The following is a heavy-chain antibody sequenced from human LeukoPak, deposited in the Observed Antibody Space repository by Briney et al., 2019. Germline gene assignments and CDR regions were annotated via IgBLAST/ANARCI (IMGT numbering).Heavy chain of an antibody. V-gene: IGHV4-34*01. CDR2: INHSGST. CDR3: ARRYYDFWSGGYYYYMDV. D-gene: IGHD3-3*01. J-gene: IGHJ6*03. CDR1: GGSFSDYY. Sequence: SETLSLTCAVYGGSFSDYYWSLIRQPPGKGLEWIGEINHSGSTNYNPSLKSRVTISVDTYKNQFSLKLSSVTAADTAVYYCARRYYDFWSGGYYYYMDVWGKGTTVTVSS.